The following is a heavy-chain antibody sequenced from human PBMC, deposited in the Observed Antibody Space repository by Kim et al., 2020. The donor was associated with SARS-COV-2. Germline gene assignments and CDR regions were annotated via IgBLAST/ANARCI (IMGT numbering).Heavy chain of an antibody. Sequence: SETLSLTCTVSGGSISSSNYYWGWIRQPPGKGLDWIGSIYYSGSTYYNPSLKSRVTISVDTSKNQFSLKLSSVTAADTAVYYCARHPEQYCSGGSCYPADYWGQGTLVTVSS. CDR2: IYYSGST. CDR1: GGSISSSNYY. CDR3: ARHPEQYCSGGSCYPADY. J-gene: IGHJ4*02. V-gene: IGHV4-39*01. D-gene: IGHD2-15*01.